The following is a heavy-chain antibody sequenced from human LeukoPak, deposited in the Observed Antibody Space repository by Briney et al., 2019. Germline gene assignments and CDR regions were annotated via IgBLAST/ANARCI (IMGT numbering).Heavy chain of an antibody. J-gene: IGHJ4*02. CDR1: GFTFSSYG. V-gene: IGHV3-30*18. CDR2: ISYDGSNK. CDR3: AKDSRLDY. Sequence: GGSLRLSCAASGFTFSSYGMHWVRQAPGKGLEWVAVISYDGSNKYYADSVKGRFTISRDNSKNTLYLQMNSLRAEDTAVYYCAKDSRLDYWGQGTLVTVSS.